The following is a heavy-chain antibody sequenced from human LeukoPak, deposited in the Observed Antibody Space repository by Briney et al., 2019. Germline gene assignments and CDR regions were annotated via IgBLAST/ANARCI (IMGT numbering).Heavy chain of an antibody. J-gene: IGHJ4*02. V-gene: IGHV3-23*01. Sequence: GGSLRLSCAASGFTFSSYAMSWVRQAPGKGLEWVSAISGSGGSTYYADSVKGRFTISRDNSKNTLYLQMNSLRAEDTAVYYCAARLRYYDILTGYYRTEVDYWGQGTLVTVSS. CDR1: GFTFSSYA. CDR2: ISGSGGST. D-gene: IGHD3-9*01. CDR3: AARLRYYDILTGYYRTEVDY.